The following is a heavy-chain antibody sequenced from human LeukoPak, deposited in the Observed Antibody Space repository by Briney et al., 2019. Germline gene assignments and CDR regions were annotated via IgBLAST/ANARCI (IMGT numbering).Heavy chain of an antibody. V-gene: IGHV4-4*07. J-gene: IGHJ4*02. CDR3: ARECHYYDSTDLDY. D-gene: IGHD3-22*01. CDR2: IYTSGST. CDR1: GFTFDDYG. Sequence: GSLRLSCAASGFTFDDYGMSWIRQPAGKGLEWIGRIYTSGSTNYNPSLKSRVTISVDTSKNQFSLKLSSVTAADTAVYYCARECHYYDSTDLDYWGQGTLVTVSS.